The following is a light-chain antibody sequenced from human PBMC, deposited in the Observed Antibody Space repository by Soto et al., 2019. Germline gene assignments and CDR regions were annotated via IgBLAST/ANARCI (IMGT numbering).Light chain of an antibody. CDR2: GAS. V-gene: IGKV3-15*01. J-gene: IGKJ1*01. Sequence: EIVLTQSPATLSVSAGGSATLXXRASQSVSSNLAWYQQKPGQAPRVXIYGASTRATGIPARFSGSGSGTEFTLTISSLQSEDFAIYYCQQYNKWPQTFGQGTKVDIK. CDR1: QSVSSN. CDR3: QQYNKWPQT.